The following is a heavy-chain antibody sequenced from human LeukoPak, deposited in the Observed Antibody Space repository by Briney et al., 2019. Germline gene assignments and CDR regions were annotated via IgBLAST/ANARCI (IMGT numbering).Heavy chain of an antibody. J-gene: IGHJ4*02. CDR3: AREMVRGVIIDY. Sequence: GGSLRLSCAASGFTFSSYSMNWVRQAPGKGLEWASSISSSSSYIYYADSVKGRFTISRDNAKNSLYLQMNSLRAEDTAVYYCAREMVRGVIIDYWGQGTLVTVSS. D-gene: IGHD3-10*01. CDR1: GFTFSSYS. CDR2: ISSSSSYI. V-gene: IGHV3-21*01.